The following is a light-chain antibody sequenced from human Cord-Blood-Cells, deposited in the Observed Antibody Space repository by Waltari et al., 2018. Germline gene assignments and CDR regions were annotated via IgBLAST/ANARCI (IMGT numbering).Light chain of an antibody. CDR2: KAS. V-gene: IGKV1-5*03. J-gene: IGKJ2*03. CDR3: QQYNRYPYS. Sequence: DTQMTQSPPTLSASVGDKARITCRASQSISSWVAWYQQKRGKAPKLLIYKASSLESGVPSRCSGSGSGTEFTLTISRLQPDDFATYYCQQYNRYPYSFGQGTKLEIK. CDR1: QSISSW.